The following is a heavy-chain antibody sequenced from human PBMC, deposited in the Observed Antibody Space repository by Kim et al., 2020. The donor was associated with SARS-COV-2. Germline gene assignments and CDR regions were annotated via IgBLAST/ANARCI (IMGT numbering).Heavy chain of an antibody. V-gene: IGHV3-74*01. Sequence: DATNTFYADSVKGRFTSSRDNAENTLYLQMTSLRVEDTAVYYCARGDSGPWGQGTLVTVAS. D-gene: IGHD1-26*01. CDR2: DATNT. J-gene: IGHJ5*02. CDR3: ARGDSGP.